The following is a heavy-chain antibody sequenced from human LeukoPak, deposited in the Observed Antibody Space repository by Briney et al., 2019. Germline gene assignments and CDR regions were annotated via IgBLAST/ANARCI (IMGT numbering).Heavy chain of an antibody. V-gene: IGHV4-34*01. CDR3: ARGYSSGWYPRYYYHYYMDV. D-gene: IGHD6-19*01. Sequence: PSETLSLTCAVYGGSFSGYYWSWIRQPPGKGLEWIGEINHSGSTNYNPSLKSRVTISVDTSKNQFSLKLSSVTAADTAVYYCARGYSSGWYPRYYYHYYMDVWGKGTTVTVSS. CDR1: GGSFSGYY. J-gene: IGHJ6*03. CDR2: INHSGST.